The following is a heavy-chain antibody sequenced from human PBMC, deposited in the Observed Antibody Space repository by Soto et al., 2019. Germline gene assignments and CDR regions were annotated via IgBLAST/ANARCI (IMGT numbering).Heavy chain of an antibody. Sequence: ETMSLTWSVSGFTISRQCWTWIRPRPGGGMEWIWYIDYTXSTNYSPSLKSRVTISVDTSKNQFSLKLSSVTDADTAVYYFARDRLYPHTMDVSGQGTTVTVSS. J-gene: IGHJ6*02. V-gene: IGHV4-59*11. CDR2: IDYTXST. CDR3: ARDRLYPHTMDV. CDR1: GFTISRQC.